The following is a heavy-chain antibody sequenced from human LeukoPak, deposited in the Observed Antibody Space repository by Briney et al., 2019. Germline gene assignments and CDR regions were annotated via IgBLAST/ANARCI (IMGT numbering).Heavy chain of an antibody. CDR3: ASTYDSSGYYYMDAFGI. CDR1: GGTFSSYA. V-gene: IGHV1-69*05. J-gene: IGHJ3*02. D-gene: IGHD3-22*01. CDR2: IIPIFGTA. Sequence: ASVKVSCKASGGTFSSYAISWVRQAPGQGLEWMGGIIPIFGTANYAQKFQGRVTITTDESTSTAYMELSSLRSEDTAVYYCASTYDSSGYYYMDAFGIWGQGTMVTVSS.